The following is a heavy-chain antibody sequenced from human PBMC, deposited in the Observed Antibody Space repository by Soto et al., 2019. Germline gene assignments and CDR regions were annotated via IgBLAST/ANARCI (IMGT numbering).Heavy chain of an antibody. CDR2: ISYDGSNK. D-gene: IGHD6-19*01. V-gene: IGHV3-30-3*01. CDR3: ARDRSSGWYFLSNY. CDR1: GFTFSSYA. J-gene: IGHJ4*02. Sequence: QVQLVESGGGVVQPGRSLRLSCAASGFTFSSYAMHWVRQAPGKGLEWVAVISYDGSNKYYADSVKGRFTISRDNSKNTLYLQMTSRRAEDTAVYYCARDRSSGWYFLSNYWGQGTVVTVSS.